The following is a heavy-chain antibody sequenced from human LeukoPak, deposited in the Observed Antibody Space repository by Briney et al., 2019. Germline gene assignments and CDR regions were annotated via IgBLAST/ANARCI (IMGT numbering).Heavy chain of an antibody. Sequence: QPGGSLRLSCAASGFTFSSYWMHWVRQAPGEGLVWVSRINSDGSSTSYADSVKGRFTISRDNAKNTLYLQMNSLRAEDTAVYYCAREKVGADYYYYYYGMDVWGQGTTVTVSS. CDR2: INSDGSST. D-gene: IGHD1-26*01. CDR1: GFTFSSYW. CDR3: AREKVGADYYYYYYGMDV. V-gene: IGHV3-74*01. J-gene: IGHJ6*02.